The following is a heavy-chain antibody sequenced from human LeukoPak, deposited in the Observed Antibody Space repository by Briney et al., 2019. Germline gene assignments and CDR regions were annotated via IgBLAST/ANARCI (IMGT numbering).Heavy chain of an antibody. CDR2: FDPEDGET. V-gene: IGHV1-24*01. D-gene: IGHD5-18*01. J-gene: IGHJ3*02. Sequence: ASVKVSCKVSGYTLTELSMHWVRQAPGKGLEWMGGFDPEDGETIYAQKFQGRVTMTEDTSTDTAYMELSSLRSEDTAVYYCATDVDTASNDAFDIWGQGTMVTVSS. CDR1: GYTLTELS. CDR3: ATDVDTASNDAFDI.